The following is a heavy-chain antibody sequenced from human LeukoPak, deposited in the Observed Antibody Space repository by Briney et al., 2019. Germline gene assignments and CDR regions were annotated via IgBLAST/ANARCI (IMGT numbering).Heavy chain of an antibody. CDR1: GGSISSYY. J-gene: IGHJ6*03. CDR3: ARGTSDYYYYYMDV. Sequence: PSETLSLTCTVSGGSISSYYWSWIRQPPGKGLEWIGYIYYSGSTNYNPSLKSRVTISVDTSKNQFSLKLSSVTAADTAVYYCARGTSDYYYYYMDVWGEGTTVTVSS. D-gene: IGHD2-8*01. CDR2: IYYSGST. V-gene: IGHV4-59*01.